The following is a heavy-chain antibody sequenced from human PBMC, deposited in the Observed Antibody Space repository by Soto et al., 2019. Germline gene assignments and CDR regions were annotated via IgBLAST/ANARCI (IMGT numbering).Heavy chain of an antibody. J-gene: IGHJ6*02. V-gene: IGHV4-61*01. CDR2: IYYSGST. CDR1: GGSVSSGSYY. CDR3: ARVVGDGYNFLYYYYGMDV. Sequence: PTDTLYLTSSVSGGSVSSGSYYWIWIWQPPGKGLEWIGYIYYSGSTNYNPSLKSRVTISVDTSKNQFSLKLSSVTAADTAVYYCARVVGDGYNFLYYYYGMDVWGQGTTVTVSS. D-gene: IGHD5-12*01.